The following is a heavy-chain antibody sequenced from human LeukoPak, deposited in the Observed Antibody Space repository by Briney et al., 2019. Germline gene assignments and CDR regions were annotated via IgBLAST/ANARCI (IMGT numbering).Heavy chain of an antibody. CDR2: IYYSGSA. V-gene: IGHV4-61*01. J-gene: IGHJ5*02. CDR1: GGSVSSGSYY. CDR3: ARGFGDWGLSWFDP. D-gene: IGHD3-10*01. Sequence: SETLSLTCTVSGGSVSSGSYYWSWIRQPPGKGLEWIGYIYYSGSAKYNPSLKSRVTISVDTSKNQFPLKLTSVTAADTAVYYCARGFGDWGLSWFDPWGQGNLVTVSS.